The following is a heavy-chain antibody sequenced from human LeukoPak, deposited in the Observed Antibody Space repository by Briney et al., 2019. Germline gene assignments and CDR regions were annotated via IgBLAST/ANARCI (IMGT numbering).Heavy chain of an antibody. CDR1: GFTFSSYG. CDR2: ISGSGGNT. V-gene: IGHV3-23*01. J-gene: IGHJ6*02. D-gene: IGHD3-22*01. CDR3: ARVRYYDSSGRWGMDV. Sequence: GGSLRLSCAASGFTFSSYGMSWVRQAPGKGLEWVSGISGSGGNTYHADSVKGRFTISRDNSKNTLYLQMNSLRAEDTAVYYCARVRYYDSSGRWGMDVWGQGTTVTVSS.